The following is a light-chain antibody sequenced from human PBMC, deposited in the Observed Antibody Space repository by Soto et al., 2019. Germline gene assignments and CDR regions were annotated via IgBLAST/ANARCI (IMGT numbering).Light chain of an antibody. V-gene: IGKV3-20*01. CDR3: QQYVRSPWT. CDR2: GAS. CDR1: QSVTSSY. J-gene: IGKJ1*01. Sequence: IVLTQSPGTLSLSPGERATLSCRASQSVTSSYLAWYQQKPGQAPRLRIFGASSRASGIPDRFRGSGSGTDFTLAISRLEPEDFAVYYCQQYVRSPWTFGQGTKVDIK.